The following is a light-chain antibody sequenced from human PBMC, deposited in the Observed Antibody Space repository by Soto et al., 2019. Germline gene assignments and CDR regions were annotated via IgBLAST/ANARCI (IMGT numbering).Light chain of an antibody. CDR2: DVS. Sequence: QSALTQPASVSGSPGQSITISCTGTSSDVGGYNYVSWYQQHPGKAPKLMIYDVSNRPSGVSNRFSGSKSGNTASLTISGLQPEDEADYYCSSYTSSSSIVFGTGTKLTVL. CDR3: SSYTSSSSIV. V-gene: IGLV2-14*01. CDR1: SSDVGGYNY. J-gene: IGLJ1*01.